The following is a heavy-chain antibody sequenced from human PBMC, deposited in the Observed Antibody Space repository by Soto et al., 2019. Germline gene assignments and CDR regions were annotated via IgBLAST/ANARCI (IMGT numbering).Heavy chain of an antibody. Sequence: QLQLQESGPGLVKPSETLSLTCTVSGGSISSSRYYWGWIRQPPGKGLEWIGSIYYSGSTYYNPSLKSRVTISVDTSKNQFSLKLSSVTAADTAVYYCARDTVTTSGDGGNWFDPWGQGTLVTVSS. D-gene: IGHD4-17*01. V-gene: IGHV4-39*01. CDR3: ARDTVTTSGDGGNWFDP. CDR1: GGSISSSRYY. J-gene: IGHJ5*02. CDR2: IYYSGST.